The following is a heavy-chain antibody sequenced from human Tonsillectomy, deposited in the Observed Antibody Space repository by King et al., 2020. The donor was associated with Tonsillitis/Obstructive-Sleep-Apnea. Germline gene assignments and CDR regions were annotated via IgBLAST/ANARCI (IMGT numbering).Heavy chain of an antibody. J-gene: IGHJ4*02. D-gene: IGHD2-15*01. V-gene: IGHV3-33*01. CDR1: GFTFSSYG. CDR2: IGYDGSNK. Sequence: QLVQSGGGVVQPGRSLRLSCAASGFTFSSYGMHWVRQGPGKGLEWVAGIGYDGSNKYYADSVKGRFTISRDNSKNTLYLQMNSLRAEDTAVYYCARDVADAPFDYWGQGTLVTVSS. CDR3: ARDVADAPFDY.